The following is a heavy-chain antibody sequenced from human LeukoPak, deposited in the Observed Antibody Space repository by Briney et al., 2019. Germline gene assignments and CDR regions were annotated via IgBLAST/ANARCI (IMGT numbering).Heavy chain of an antibody. J-gene: IGHJ4*02. Sequence: GASVKVSCKASGGTFSSYAISWVRQAPGQGLEWMGGIIPIFGTANYAQKFQGRVTITAGESTSTAYMELSSLRSEDTAVYYCARDPINTMIVVASFYYWGQGTLVTVSS. CDR1: GGTFSSYA. CDR2: IIPIFGTA. V-gene: IGHV1-69*01. CDR3: ARDPINTMIVVASFYY. D-gene: IGHD3-22*01.